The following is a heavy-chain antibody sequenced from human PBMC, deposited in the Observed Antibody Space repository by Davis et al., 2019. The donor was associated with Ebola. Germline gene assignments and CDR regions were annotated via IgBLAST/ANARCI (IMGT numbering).Heavy chain of an antibody. CDR2: IDYTGIT. CDR1: GGPVSTNAYY. V-gene: IGHV4-61*03. D-gene: IGHD2-2*01. Sequence: PSETLSLTCTVSGGPVSTNAYYWSWIRQPRGKGLAWIGYIDYTGITNYNPSLNSQVAISVDTSKNPFSLNLSYVTAADTAVYYCARWARWCSSSGCYVSYYGLDVWGQGTTVTVSS. CDR3: ARWARWCSSSGCYVSYYGLDV. J-gene: IGHJ6*02.